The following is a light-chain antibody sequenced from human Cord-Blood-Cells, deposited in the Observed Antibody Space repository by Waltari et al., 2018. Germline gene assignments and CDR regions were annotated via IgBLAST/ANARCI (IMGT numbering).Light chain of an antibody. CDR1: SSNIGAGYD. Sequence: QSVLTQPPSVSGAPGQRVTISCTGSSSNIGAGYDVHWYQQLPGTAPKRLIYGNSNRPSGVPDRFSGSKSGTSASLAITGLQAEDEADYYCQSYDSSLSGSGVFGGGTKRTVL. CDR3: QSYDSSLSGSGV. CDR2: GNS. J-gene: IGLJ2*01. V-gene: IGLV1-40*01.